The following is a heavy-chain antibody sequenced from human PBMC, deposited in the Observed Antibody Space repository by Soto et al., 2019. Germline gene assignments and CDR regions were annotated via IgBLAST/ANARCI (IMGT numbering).Heavy chain of an antibody. V-gene: IGHV4-30-4*01. D-gene: IGHD3-22*01. CDR1: GGSISSDNYY. CDR2: IYYSGST. CDR3: ASTSYFDNSGSAY. Sequence: TSETLSLTCTVSGGSISSDNYYWSWIRQPPGKGLEWIGYIYYSGSTYYNPSLKSRVIISIDTSKNQFSLKLSSVTAADTAVYYCASTSYFDNSGSAYWGQGTQVTVSS. J-gene: IGHJ4*02.